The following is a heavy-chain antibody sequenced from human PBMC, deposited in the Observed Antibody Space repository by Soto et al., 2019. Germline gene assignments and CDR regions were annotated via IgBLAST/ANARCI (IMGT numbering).Heavy chain of an antibody. V-gene: IGHV4-4*07. J-gene: IGHJ6*02. CDR1: GDSINSYY. CDR2: IYTSGST. CDR3: ARELMTYYDFWSGSNPAGMDV. Sequence: KPSETLSLTCTVSGDSINSYYWSWIRQPAGKGLEWIGRIYTSGSTNYNPSLKSRVTMSVGTSKNQFSLKLNSVTAADTAVYYCARELMTYYDFWSGSNPAGMDVWGQGTTVTVSS. D-gene: IGHD3-3*01.